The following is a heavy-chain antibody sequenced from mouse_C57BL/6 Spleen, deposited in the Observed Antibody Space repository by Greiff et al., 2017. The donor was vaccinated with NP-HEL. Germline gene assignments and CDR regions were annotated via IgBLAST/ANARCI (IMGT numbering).Heavy chain of an antibody. J-gene: IGHJ4*01. CDR2: IHPNSGST. CDR1: GYTFTSYW. Sequence: QVQLQQPGAELVKPGASVKLSCKASGYTFTSYWMHWVKQRPGQGLEWIGMIHPNSGSTNYNEKFKSKATLTVDKSSSTAYMQLSSLTSEDSAVYYCARENDDGYYAAMDYWGQGTSVTVSS. V-gene: IGHV1-64*01. D-gene: IGHD2-3*01. CDR3: ARENDDGYYAAMDY.